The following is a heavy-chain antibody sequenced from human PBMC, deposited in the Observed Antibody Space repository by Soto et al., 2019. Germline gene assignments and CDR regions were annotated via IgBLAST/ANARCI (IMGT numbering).Heavy chain of an antibody. Sequence: SQTLSLTCTVSGGSISSGGYYWSWIRQHPGKGLEWIGYIYYSGSTYYNPSLKSRVTISVDTSKNQFSLKLSSVTAADTAVYYCARESYYYGSGTQGGMDVWGQGTTVTVSS. CDR3: ARESYYYGSGTQGGMDV. V-gene: IGHV4-31*03. D-gene: IGHD3-10*01. CDR1: GGSISSGGYY. J-gene: IGHJ6*02. CDR2: IYYSGST.